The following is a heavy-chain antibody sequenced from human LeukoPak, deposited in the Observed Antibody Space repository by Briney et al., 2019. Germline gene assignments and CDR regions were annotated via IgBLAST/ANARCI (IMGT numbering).Heavy chain of an antibody. CDR3: ARGTAAGGSDAFDI. Sequence: GGSLRLSCAASGFTFSDYYMSWIRQSPGKGLEWVSYITYSGTTIYYADSVKGRFTIPRDNAKSSLYLQMDSLRAEDTAVYYCARGTAAGGSDAFDIWGQGTMVTVSS. J-gene: IGHJ3*02. CDR1: GFTFSDYY. D-gene: IGHD2-21*02. CDR2: ITYSGTTI. V-gene: IGHV3-11*04.